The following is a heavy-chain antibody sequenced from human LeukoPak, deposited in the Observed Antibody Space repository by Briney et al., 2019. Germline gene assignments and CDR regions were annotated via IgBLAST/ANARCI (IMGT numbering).Heavy chain of an antibody. Sequence: SETLSLTCAVYGGSFNGYYWNWIRQPPGKGLEWIGEINHSGSTNYNPSLKSRVTISVDTSKNQFSLKLSSVTAADTAVYYCSSSHGMSAFDIWGQGTMVTVSS. D-gene: IGHD6-13*01. CDR2: INHSGST. CDR3: SSSHGMSAFDI. J-gene: IGHJ3*02. CDR1: GGSFNGYY. V-gene: IGHV4-34*01.